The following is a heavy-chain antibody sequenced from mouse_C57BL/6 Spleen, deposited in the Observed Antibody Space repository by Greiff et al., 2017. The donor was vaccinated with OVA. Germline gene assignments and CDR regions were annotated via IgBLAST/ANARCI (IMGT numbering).Heavy chain of an antibody. J-gene: IGHJ4*01. V-gene: IGHV14-4*01. CDR2: IDPENGDT. CDR3: TTPYSNPYAMDY. D-gene: IGHD2-5*01. CDR1: GFNIKDDY. Sequence: VQLKESGAELVRPGASVKLSCTASGFNIKDDYMHWVKQRPEQGLEWIGWIDPENGDTEYASKFQGKATITADTSSNTAYLQLSSLTSEDTAVYYCTTPYSNPYAMDYWGQGTSVTVSS.